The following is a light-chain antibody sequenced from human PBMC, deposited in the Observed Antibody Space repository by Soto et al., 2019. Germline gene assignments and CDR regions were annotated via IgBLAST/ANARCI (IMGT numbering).Light chain of an antibody. Sequence: DIQMTQSPSTLSASVGDRVTITCRASQTIRSSLAWYQHKPGKAPKLLIFDASTLHTGVPSRFSGGGFGTEFPLTLTGLQPDDFATYYCQQHNDYTAVTFGQGTKREIK. CDR3: QQHNDYTAVT. V-gene: IGKV1-5*01. J-gene: IGKJ2*01. CDR2: DAS. CDR1: QTIRSS.